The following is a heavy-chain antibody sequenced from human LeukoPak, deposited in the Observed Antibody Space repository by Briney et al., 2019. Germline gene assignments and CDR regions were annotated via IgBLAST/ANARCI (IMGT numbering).Heavy chain of an antibody. V-gene: IGHV1-2*06. J-gene: IGHJ5*02. Sequence: ASVKVSCKASGYTFTGYYMHWVRQAPGQGLEWMGRINPNSGGTNYAQKFQGRVTMTRDTSISTAYMELSRLRSDDTAVYYCAGGVRIAAAGPYRDSNWFDPWGQGTLVTDSS. CDR2: INPNSGGT. D-gene: IGHD6-13*01. CDR3: AGGVRIAAAGPYRDSNWFDP. CDR1: GYTFTGYY.